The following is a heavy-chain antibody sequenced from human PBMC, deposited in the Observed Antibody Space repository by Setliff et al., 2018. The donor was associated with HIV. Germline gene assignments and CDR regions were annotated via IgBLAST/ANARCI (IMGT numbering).Heavy chain of an antibody. V-gene: IGHV4-30-2*01. Sequence: PSETLSLTCAVSGGSFSSGSYSWSWIRQPPGKGLEWIGYIYHSGSTYSNPSLKSRVTISVDESKNQFSLKLSSVTAADTAVYYCVRGPYDYVWGSYRPNYFDYWGQGTLVTVS. D-gene: IGHD3-16*02. CDR3: VRGPYDYVWGSYRPNYFDY. J-gene: IGHJ4*02. CDR2: IYHSGST. CDR1: GGSFSSGSYS.